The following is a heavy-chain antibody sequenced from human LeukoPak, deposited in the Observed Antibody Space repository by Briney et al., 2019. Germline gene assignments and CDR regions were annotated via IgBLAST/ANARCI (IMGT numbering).Heavy chain of an antibody. D-gene: IGHD5-18*01. V-gene: IGHV1-69*13. J-gene: IGHJ4*02. CDR3: ARGYSYGYPLDY. CDR2: IIPIFGTA. Sequence: SVKVSCKASGYTFIGYYTHWVRQAPGQGLEWMGRIIPIFGTANYAQKFQGRVTITADESTSTAYMELSSLRSEDTAVYYCARGYSYGYPLDYWGQGTLVTVSS. CDR1: GYTFIGYY.